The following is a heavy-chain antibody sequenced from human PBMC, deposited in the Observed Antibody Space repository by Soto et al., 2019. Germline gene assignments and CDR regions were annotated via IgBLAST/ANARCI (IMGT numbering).Heavy chain of an antibody. V-gene: IGHV4-34*01. CDR1: GGSFSGYY. CDR3: ARGISLIVEVHRDAPDKYYFDS. CDR2: INHSGSN. J-gene: IGHJ4*02. D-gene: IGHD2-15*01. Sequence: PSETLSLTCAVYGGSFSGYYWSWIRQSPGKGLEWIGEINHSGSNISNPSLKSRVTISVDTSKNQFSLELRSVTAADTAAYYCARGISLIVEVHRDAPDKYYFDSWSQGTLVTVSS.